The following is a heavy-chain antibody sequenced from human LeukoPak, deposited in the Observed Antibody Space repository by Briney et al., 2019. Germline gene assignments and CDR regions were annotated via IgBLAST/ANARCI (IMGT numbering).Heavy chain of an antibody. Sequence: GSSVKVSCKASGGTFSSYAINWVRQAPGQGLEWMGGIIPIFGTANYAQKFQGRVTMTTDTSTSTAYMELRSLRSDDTAVYYCARVDDSSGFDAFDIWGQGTMVTVSS. CDR3: ARVDDSSGFDAFDI. V-gene: IGHV1-69*05. CDR1: GGTFSSYA. CDR2: IIPIFGTA. J-gene: IGHJ3*02. D-gene: IGHD3-22*01.